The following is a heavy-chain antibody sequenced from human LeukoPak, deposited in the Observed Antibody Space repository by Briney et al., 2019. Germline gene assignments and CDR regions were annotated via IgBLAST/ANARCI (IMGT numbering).Heavy chain of an antibody. CDR2: ISYDGSNK. CDR3: ARGGYMVRGVIIIDY. Sequence: GRSLRLSCAASGFTFSSYAMHWVRQAPGKRLEWVAVISYDGSNKYYADSVKGRFTISRDNSKNTLYLQMNSLRAEDTAVYYCARGGYMVRGVIIIDYWGQGTLVTVSS. J-gene: IGHJ4*02. CDR1: GFTFSSYA. D-gene: IGHD3-10*01. V-gene: IGHV3-30-3*01.